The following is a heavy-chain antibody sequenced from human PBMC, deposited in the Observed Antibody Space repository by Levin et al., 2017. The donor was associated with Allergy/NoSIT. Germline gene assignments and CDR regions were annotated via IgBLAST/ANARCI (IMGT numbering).Heavy chain of an antibody. D-gene: IGHD4-17*01. CDR3: TTLLGYDSGDYSGWD. V-gene: IGHV3-49*03. Sequence: GGSLRLSCSASGFTFGDYAMSWFRQAPGKGLEWVGFIRSKAYGGTTDYAASVKGRFTISRDDSKSIAYLQMNSLKTEDSAVYYCTTLLGYDSGDYSGWDWGQGTLVTVSS. CDR1: GFTFGDYA. CDR2: IRSKAYGGTT. J-gene: IGHJ4*02.